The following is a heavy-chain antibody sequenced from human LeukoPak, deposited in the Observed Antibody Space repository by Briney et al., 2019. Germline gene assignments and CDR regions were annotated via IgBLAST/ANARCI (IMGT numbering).Heavy chain of an antibody. J-gene: IGHJ4*02. CDR1: GGSISSGDYY. CDR2: IYYSGIT. V-gene: IGHV4-61*08. D-gene: IGHD3-22*01. CDR3: ARVSHFDSSGYSP. Sequence: SQTLSLTCTVSGGSISSGDYYWSWISQPPGKGLEWIGFIYYSGITNYNPSLKSRVAISVDTSKNQFSLKLSSATAADTAVYYCARVSHFDSSGYSPWGQGTLVTVSS.